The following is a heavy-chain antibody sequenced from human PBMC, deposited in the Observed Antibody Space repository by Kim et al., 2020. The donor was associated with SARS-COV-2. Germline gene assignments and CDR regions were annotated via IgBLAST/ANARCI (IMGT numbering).Heavy chain of an antibody. V-gene: IGHV4-59*01. CDR2: T. D-gene: IGHD6-13*01. J-gene: IGHJ4*02. Sequence: TSYNPSLKSRVTISVDTSKNQFSLKLSSVTAADTAVYYCARDPELAYFDYWGQGTLVTVSS. CDR3: ARDPELAYFDY.